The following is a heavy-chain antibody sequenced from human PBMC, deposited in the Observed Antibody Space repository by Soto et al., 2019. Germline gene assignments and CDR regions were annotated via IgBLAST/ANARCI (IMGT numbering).Heavy chain of an antibody. CDR2: IIPIFGTA. CDR1: GGTFSSYA. J-gene: IGHJ6*02. Sequence: VASVKVSCKASGGTFSSYAISWVRQAPGQGLEWMGGIIPIFGTANYSQKFQGRVTITADKSTSTAYMELSSLRSEDTAVYYCARNTFTIFGVVKAFMDYYYYGMDVWGQGTTVTVSS. V-gene: IGHV1-69*06. CDR3: ARNTFTIFGVVKAFMDYYYYGMDV. D-gene: IGHD3-3*01.